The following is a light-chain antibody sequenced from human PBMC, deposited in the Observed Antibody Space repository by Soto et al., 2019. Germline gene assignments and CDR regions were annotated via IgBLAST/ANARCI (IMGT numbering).Light chain of an antibody. Sequence: EIVLTQSPGTLSLSPGERATLSRRASQSVSSTYLAWYQQKPGQAPRLLISGASSRATGIPDRFSGSGSGTDFTLTVSRLEPEDFAVYYCQQYGSSPFTFGPGTKVDIK. CDR3: QQYGSSPFT. J-gene: IGKJ3*01. CDR2: GAS. CDR1: QSVSSTY. V-gene: IGKV3-20*01.